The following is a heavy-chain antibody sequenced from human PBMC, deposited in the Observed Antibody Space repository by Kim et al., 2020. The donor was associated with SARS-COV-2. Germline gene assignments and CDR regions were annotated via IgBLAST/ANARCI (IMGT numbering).Heavy chain of an antibody. CDR1: GYTFTSYD. J-gene: IGHJ4*02. CDR3: ARGATVTILGYNSDFDY. CDR2: MNPNSGNT. D-gene: IGHD4-17*01. V-gene: IGHV1-8*01. Sequence: ASVKVSCKASGYTFTSYDINWVRQATGQGLEWMGWMNPNSGNTGYAQKFQGRVTMTRNTSISTAYMELSSLRSEDTAVYYCARGATVTILGYNSDFDYWGQGTLVTVSS.